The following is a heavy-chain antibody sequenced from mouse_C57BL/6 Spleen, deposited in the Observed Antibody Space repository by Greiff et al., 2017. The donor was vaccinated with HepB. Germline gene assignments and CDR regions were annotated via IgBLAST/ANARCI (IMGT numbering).Heavy chain of an antibody. CDR1: GFTFSSYA. J-gene: IGHJ1*03. CDR2: ISSGGDYI. CDR3: TRDPPLYYGSSYGYFDV. Sequence: EVMLVESGEGLVKPGGSLKLSCAASGFTFSSYAMSWVRQTPEKRLEWVAYISSGGDYIYYADTVKGRFTISRDNARNTLYLQMSSLKSEDTAMYYCTRDPPLYYGSSYGYFDVWGTGTTVTVSS. V-gene: IGHV5-9-1*02. D-gene: IGHD1-1*01.